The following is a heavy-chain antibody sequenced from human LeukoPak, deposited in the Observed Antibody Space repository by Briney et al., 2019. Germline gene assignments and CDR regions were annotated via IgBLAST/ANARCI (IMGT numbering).Heavy chain of an antibody. CDR2: ISSSGSYI. J-gene: IGHJ3*02. CDR1: GFAFSIYE. V-gene: IGHV3-48*03. Sequence: GGSLRLSCTASGFAFSIYEMDWVRQGPGKGLEWVSCISSSGSYIQYAESVKGRFTISRDSAEKSLFLQMNSLRDEDTAVYYCARDPGYSSTGVDAFDIWGRGAMVTVSS. CDR3: ARDPGYSSTGVDAFDI. D-gene: IGHD6-13*01.